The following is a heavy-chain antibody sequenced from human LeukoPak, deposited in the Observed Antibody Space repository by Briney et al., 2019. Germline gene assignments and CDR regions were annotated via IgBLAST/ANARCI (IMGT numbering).Heavy chain of an antibody. CDR2: IHYSGRT. V-gene: IGHV4-59*01. D-gene: IGHD2-21*01. J-gene: IGHJ5*01. Sequence: PGGSLRLSCAASGFTFSSYAMHWVRQAPGKGLEWIGYIHYSGRTSYNPSLKSRVTISVDTSKNQFSLRLASVTAADTAVYYCAKETVVVPADDWFDSWGQGTLVTVSS. CDR3: AKETVVVPADDWFDS. CDR1: GFTFSSYA.